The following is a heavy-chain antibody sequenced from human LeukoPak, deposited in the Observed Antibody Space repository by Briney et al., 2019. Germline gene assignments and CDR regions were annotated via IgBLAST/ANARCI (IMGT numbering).Heavy chain of an antibody. CDR1: GFTFSSYA. CDR2: ISGSGGGT. J-gene: IGHJ4*02. CDR3: AKSLWVRGVFFDY. D-gene: IGHD3-10*01. V-gene: IGHV3-23*01. Sequence: GGSLRLSCAASGFTFSSYAMSWVRQAPGKGLEWVSAISGSGGGTHYADSVKGRFTISRDNPKNTLYLQMNTLRAEDTAVYYCAKSLWVRGVFFDYWGQGTLVTVSS.